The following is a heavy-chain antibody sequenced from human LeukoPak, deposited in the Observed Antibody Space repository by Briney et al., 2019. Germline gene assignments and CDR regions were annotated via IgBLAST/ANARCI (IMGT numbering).Heavy chain of an antibody. D-gene: IGHD3-10*01. CDR3: AKVRGGAFDY. Sequence: GGSLRLSCAASGFTFSSYGMSWIRQAPGKGLEWVSAISGSGGSTYYADSVKGRFTISRDNSKNTLYLQMNGLRAEDTAVYYCAKVRGGAFDYWGQGTLVTVSS. J-gene: IGHJ4*02. CDR2: ISGSGGST. V-gene: IGHV3-23*01. CDR1: GFTFSSYG.